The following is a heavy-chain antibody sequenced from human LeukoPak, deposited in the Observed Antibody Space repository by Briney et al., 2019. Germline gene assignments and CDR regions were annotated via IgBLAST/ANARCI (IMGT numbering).Heavy chain of an antibody. D-gene: IGHD2-2*01. CDR2: IVVGSGNT. CDR3: AAEPPGSSDQGLDY. V-gene: IGHV1-58*02. Sequence: SVKVSCKASGFTFTSSAMQWVRQARGQRLEWIGWIVVGSGNTNYAQKFQERVTITRDMSTSTAYMELSGLRSEDTAVYYCAAEPPGSSDQGLDYWGQGTLVTVSS. CDR1: GFTFTSSA. J-gene: IGHJ4*02.